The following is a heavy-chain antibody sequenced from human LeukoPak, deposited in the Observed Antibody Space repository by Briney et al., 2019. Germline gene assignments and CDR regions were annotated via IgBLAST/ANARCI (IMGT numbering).Heavy chain of an antibody. Sequence: GGSLRLSCAASGFTFSSYAMSWVRQAPGKGLEWVSAISGRGHSTFYADSVKGRFTISSDSSKNTLYLQMNSLRAEDTAVYYCVKRRGESSGWGAFDIWGQGTMVTVSS. CDR1: GFTFSSYA. V-gene: IGHV3-23*01. CDR3: VKRRGESSGWGAFDI. D-gene: IGHD6-19*01. J-gene: IGHJ3*02. CDR2: ISGRGHST.